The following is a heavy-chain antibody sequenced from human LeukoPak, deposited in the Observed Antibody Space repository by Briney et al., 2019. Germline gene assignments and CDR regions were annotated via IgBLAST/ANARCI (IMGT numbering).Heavy chain of an antibody. CDR3: VKTTVNFYYDN. CDR1: GFTFSSYA. D-gene: IGHD4-11*01. Sequence: GGSLRLSCSASGFTFSSYAMHWVRQAPGKGLDYVSAITNNGGTTFYRDSVKGRFTISRDNSKSTLYLQMSSLTTDDTAVYYCVKTTVNFYYDNWGQGTLVTVSS. CDR2: ITNNGGTT. V-gene: IGHV3-64D*09. J-gene: IGHJ4*02.